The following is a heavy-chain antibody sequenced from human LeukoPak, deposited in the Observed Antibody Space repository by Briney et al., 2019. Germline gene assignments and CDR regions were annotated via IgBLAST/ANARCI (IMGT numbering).Heavy chain of an antibody. Sequence: SETLSLTCAVSGGSISSSNWWSWVRQPPGQGLEWIGEIYHSGSTNYNPSLKSRVTISVDKSKNQFSLKLSSVTAADTAVYYCARVGLSSSGTHYYYGMDVWGQGTTVTVSS. CDR1: GGSISSSNW. CDR2: IYHSGST. D-gene: IGHD6-6*01. J-gene: IGHJ6*02. CDR3: ARVGLSSSGTHYYYGMDV. V-gene: IGHV4-4*02.